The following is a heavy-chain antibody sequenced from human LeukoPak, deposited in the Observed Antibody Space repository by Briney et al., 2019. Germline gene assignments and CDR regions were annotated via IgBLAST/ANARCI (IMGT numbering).Heavy chain of an antibody. D-gene: IGHD5-12*01. CDR2: IYYSGST. J-gene: IGHJ5*02. CDR1: GGSIGSGDYY. V-gene: IGHV4-31*03. Sequence: SETLSLTCTVSGGSIGSGDYYWSWIRQHPGRGLEWIGYIYYSGSTYYNPSLKSRVTISGDTSKNQFSLKLSSVTAADTAVYYCARGSDIVATIWFDPWGQGILVTVSS. CDR3: ARGSDIVATIWFDP.